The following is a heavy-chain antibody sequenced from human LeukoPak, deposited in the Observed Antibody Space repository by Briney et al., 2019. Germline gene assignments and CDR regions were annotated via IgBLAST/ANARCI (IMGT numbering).Heavy chain of an antibody. V-gene: IGHV4-4*02. J-gene: IGHJ4*02. CDR1: GDSISSSYW. CDR3: ARGRDKVWGV. Sequence: SGTLSLTCAVSGDSISSSYWWSWVRQPPGKGLEWIGEIYHTGSTNYNPSLKSRGTISVDKSNNHFSLKLSSVTAADTAVYYCARGRDKVWGVWGQGTLVTVSS. CDR2: IYHTGST. D-gene: IGHD3-16*01.